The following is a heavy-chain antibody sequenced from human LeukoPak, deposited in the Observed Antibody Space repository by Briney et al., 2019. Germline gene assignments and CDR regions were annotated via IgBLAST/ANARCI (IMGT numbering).Heavy chain of an antibody. V-gene: IGHV4-39*01. CDR2: IYFSGST. CDR3: ARQRADYNYYYMDV. J-gene: IGHJ6*03. Sequence: SETLSLTCIVSGGSISGTNSYWAWIRQPAGKGLEWIGSIYFSGSTFYKSSLESRLNMSVDMSKNQFSLKVRSVTAADTAVYYCARQRADYNYYYMDVWGKGTTVTVSS. CDR1: GGSISGTNSY.